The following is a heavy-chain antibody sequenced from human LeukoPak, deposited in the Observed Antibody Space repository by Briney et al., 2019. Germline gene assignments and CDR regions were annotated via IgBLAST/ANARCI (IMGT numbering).Heavy chain of an antibody. Sequence: PGGSLRLSCAASGFTFSSYTMNWVRQAPGKGLECISYITSSSDTIYYADSVEGRFTTSRDNAKKSLYLQMNSLRAEDTAVYFCAALGDSIYWGQGTLVTVSS. CDR2: ITSSSDTI. D-gene: IGHD1-26*01. CDR1: GFTFSSYT. V-gene: IGHV3-48*01. CDR3: AALGDSIY. J-gene: IGHJ4*02.